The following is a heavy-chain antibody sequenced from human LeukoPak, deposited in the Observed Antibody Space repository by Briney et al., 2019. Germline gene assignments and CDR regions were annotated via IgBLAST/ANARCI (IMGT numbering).Heavy chain of an antibody. J-gene: IGHJ3*02. CDR3: ARDTKSSDAFDI. CDR1: VGSISSGCYS. CDR2: IYHSGST. V-gene: IGHV4-30-2*01. D-gene: IGHD3-3*01. Sequence: SETLSLTCAVSVGSISSGCYSWSWIRQPPGKGLEWIGYIYHSGSTYYNPSLKSRVTISVDRSKNQFSLKLSSVTAADTAVYYCARDTKSSDAFDIWGQGTMVTVSS.